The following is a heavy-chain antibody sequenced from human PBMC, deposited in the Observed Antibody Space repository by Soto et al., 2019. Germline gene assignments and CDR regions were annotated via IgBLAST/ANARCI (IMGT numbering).Heavy chain of an antibody. J-gene: IGHJ6*02. V-gene: IGHV3-30-3*01. CDR1: GFTFSSYA. Sequence: QVQLVESGGGVVQPGRSLRLSCAASGFTFSSYAMHWVRQAPGQGLEWVALILYDGSNKYYADSVKGRFTISRDNYKNTLDLNTISLRPEDMAVYHCARDQGGTTLYYHGMDVWGQGTTVTVSS. CDR3: ARDQGGTTLYYHGMDV. D-gene: IGHD1-7*01. CDR2: ILYDGSNK.